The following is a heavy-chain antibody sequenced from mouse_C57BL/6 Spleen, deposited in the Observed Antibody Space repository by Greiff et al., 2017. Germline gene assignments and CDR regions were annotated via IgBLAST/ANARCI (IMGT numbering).Heavy chain of an antibody. V-gene: IGHV5-6*01. CDR2: ISSGGSYT. D-gene: IGHD2-4*01. CDR3: ARDYSFWYFDV. Sequence: DVQLQESGGDLVKPGGSLKLSCAASGFTFSSYGMSWVRQTPDKRLEWVATISSGGSYTYYPDSVKGRFTISRDKSKNTLYLQMSSLKSEDTAMYYCARDYSFWYFDVWGTGTTVTVSS. CDR1: GFTFSSYG. J-gene: IGHJ1*03.